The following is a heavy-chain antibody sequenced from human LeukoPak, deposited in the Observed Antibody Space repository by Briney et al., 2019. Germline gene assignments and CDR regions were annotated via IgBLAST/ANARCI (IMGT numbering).Heavy chain of an antibody. CDR2: IIVGSGRT. CDR1: GYTFTSYG. CDR3: AAELYSGTYGRCCSFAF. D-gene: IGHD1-26*01. Sequence: GASVKVSCKASGYTFTSYGISWVRQAPGQGLEWIGWIIVGSGRTHYSQNLQERLTITRDMSTNTAYMELSSLRSEDTAVYYCAAELYSGTYGRCCSFAFWGQGTPVTVSS. J-gene: IGHJ4*02. V-gene: IGHV1-58*02.